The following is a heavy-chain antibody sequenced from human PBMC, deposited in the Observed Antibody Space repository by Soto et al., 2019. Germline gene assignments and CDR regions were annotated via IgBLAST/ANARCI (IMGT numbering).Heavy chain of an antibody. V-gene: IGHV4-4*07. CDR2: IYTSGRT. CDR1: GGSIGNYY. D-gene: IGHD5-18*01. J-gene: IGHJ2*01. CDR3: ARDYDVNTALDYWYFDL. Sequence: QVQLQESGPGLVKPSESLSLTCSVSGGSIGNYYWAWIRQSAGKGLEWIGRIYTSGRTHYNPSLTGRVTMSIDTSKNQFSLRLTSVTAADTAIYYCARDYDVNTALDYWYFDLWGRGILVTVSS.